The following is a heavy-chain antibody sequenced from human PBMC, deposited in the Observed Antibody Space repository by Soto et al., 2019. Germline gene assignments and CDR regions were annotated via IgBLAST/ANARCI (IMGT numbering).Heavy chain of an antibody. D-gene: IGHD6-19*01. CDR1: GFTFISSF. CDR2: INQDGGVT. V-gene: IGHV3-7*03. J-gene: IGHJ4*02. Sequence: PGGSLRLSCVASGFTFISSFMGWIRQAPGKGLEWVANINQDGGVTYYVDSVEGRFTISRDNTKDSLYLQMNSLRGEDTAIYYCARYYRGSGRYFFEYWGQGTPVTVS. CDR3: ARYYRGSGRYFFEY.